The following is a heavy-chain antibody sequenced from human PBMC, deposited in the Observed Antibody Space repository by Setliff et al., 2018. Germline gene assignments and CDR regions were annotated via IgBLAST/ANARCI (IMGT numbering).Heavy chain of an antibody. Sequence: SETLSLTCTVSGYSISSGYYWGWIRQPPGKGLEWIGSIYHSGSTYYNPSLKSRVTISVDTSKNQFSLKLSSVTAADTAVYYCARDKPIIVGAPMDWFDPWGQGTRVTVSS. D-gene: IGHD1-26*01. CDR3: ARDKPIIVGAPMDWFDP. V-gene: IGHV4-38-2*02. J-gene: IGHJ5*02. CDR1: GYSISSGYY. CDR2: IYHSGST.